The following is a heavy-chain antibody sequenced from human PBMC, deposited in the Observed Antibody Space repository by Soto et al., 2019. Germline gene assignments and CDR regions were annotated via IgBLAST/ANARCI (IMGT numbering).Heavy chain of an antibody. CDR3: VRGWGNLVHLSCLDF. CDR2: IFYDGTEQ. CDR1: GFTFRQYG. V-gene: IGHV3-33*01. J-gene: IGHJ3*01. D-gene: IGHD1-1*01. Sequence: QVQLVESGGGVFQPGTSLRLSCAASGFTFRQYGMHWVRQAPGKGLEWVAVIFYDGTEQYYADSVKGRFAISRDNPGNMVYLQMNSLRAEDTGVYYCVRGWGNLVHLSCLDFWGQGTTVVVSS.